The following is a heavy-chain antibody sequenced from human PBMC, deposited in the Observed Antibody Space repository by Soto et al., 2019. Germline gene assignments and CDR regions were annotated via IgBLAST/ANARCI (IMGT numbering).Heavy chain of an antibody. V-gene: IGHV3-30*04. D-gene: IGHD3-16*01. CDR1: GFTFSFYA. Sequence: GGSLRLSCAASGFTFSFYAMHWVRQAPGKGLEWVAVISYNGRNKHYVDSVKGRFTISRDNSQDTLYLQMDSLRPDDTAVYYCARQAKIGDRSQFYFDSWGQGTLVTVSS. J-gene: IGHJ4*02. CDR3: ARQAKIGDRSQFYFDS. CDR2: ISYNGRNK.